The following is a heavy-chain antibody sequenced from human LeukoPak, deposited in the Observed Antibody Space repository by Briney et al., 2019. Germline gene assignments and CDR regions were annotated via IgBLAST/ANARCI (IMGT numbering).Heavy chain of an antibody. CDR2: FDPEDGET. V-gene: IGHV1-24*01. J-gene: IGHJ4*01. D-gene: IGHD3-16*02. CDR3: ATNMITFGGVIV. Sequence: GASVKVSCTVSGYTLTELSMHWVRQAPGKGLEWMGGFDPEDGETIYAQKFQGRVTMTEDTSTDTAYMELSSLRSEDTAVYYCATNMITFGGVIVWGQGTLVTVSS. CDR1: GYTLTELS.